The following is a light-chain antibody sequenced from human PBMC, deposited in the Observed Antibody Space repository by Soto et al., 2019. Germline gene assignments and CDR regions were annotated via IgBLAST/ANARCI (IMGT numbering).Light chain of an antibody. V-gene: IGLV2-14*01. Sequence: QSALTQPASVSGSPGPSITISCTGTSNDIGAFNYVSWYQQHPGKAPKLIIYEVSNRPSGVSHRFSGSKSDNTASLTISGLQAEDEDDYYCNSYASNSARVFGGGTKVTVL. J-gene: IGLJ3*02. CDR1: SNDIGAFNY. CDR3: NSYASNSARV. CDR2: EVS.